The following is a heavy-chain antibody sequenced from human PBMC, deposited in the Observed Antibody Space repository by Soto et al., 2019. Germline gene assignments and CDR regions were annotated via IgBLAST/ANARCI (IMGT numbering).Heavy chain of an antibody. J-gene: IGHJ6*02. CDR2: ISYDGSNK. CDR1: GFTFSSYG. Sequence: GGSLRLSCAASGFTFSSYGMHWVRQAPGKGLEWVEVISYDGSNKYYADSVKGRFTISRDNSKNTLYLQMNSLRAEDTAVYYCAKIPKVTTFLPYYYGMDVWGPGTPVTVSS. D-gene: IGHD4-17*01. V-gene: IGHV3-30*18. CDR3: AKIPKVTTFLPYYYGMDV.